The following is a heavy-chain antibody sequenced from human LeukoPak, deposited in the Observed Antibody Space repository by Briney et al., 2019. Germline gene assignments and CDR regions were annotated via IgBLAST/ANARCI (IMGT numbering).Heavy chain of an antibody. CDR3: ARGTLLWFGELGTTFDP. J-gene: IGHJ5*02. D-gene: IGHD3-10*01. V-gene: IGHV1-69*06. Sequence: GASVKVSCKASGGTFSSYAISWVRQAPGQGLEWMGGIIPIFGTANYAQKFQGRVTITADKSTSTAYMELSSLRSEDTAVYYCARGTLLWFGELGTTFDPWGQGTLVTVSS. CDR2: IIPIFGTA. CDR1: GGTFSSYA.